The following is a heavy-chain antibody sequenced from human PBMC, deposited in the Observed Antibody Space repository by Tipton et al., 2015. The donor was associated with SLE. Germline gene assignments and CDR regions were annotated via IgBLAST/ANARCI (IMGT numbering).Heavy chain of an antibody. V-gene: IGHV4-4*07. CDR2: IYTSGST. CDR1: GGSISSYY. J-gene: IGHJ3*02. CDR3: ARVPSYGSSAFDI. D-gene: IGHD5-18*01. Sequence: TLSLTCTVSGGSISSYYWSWIRQPAGKGLEWIGRIYTSGSTNYNPSLKSRVTMSVDTSKNHFSLKLSSVTAADTAVYYCARVPSYGSSAFDIWGQGTMVTVSS.